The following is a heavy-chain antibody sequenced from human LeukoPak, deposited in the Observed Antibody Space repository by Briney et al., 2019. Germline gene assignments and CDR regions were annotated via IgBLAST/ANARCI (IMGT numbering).Heavy chain of an antibody. Sequence: SETLSLTCTVSGGSISSYYWSWIRQPPGKGLEWIGYIYYSGSTNYNPSLKSRVTRSVDTSKNQFSLKLSSVTAADTAVYYCARDHYIAGTQYYYYYMDVWGKGTTVTVSS. D-gene: IGHD1-1*01. CDR2: IYYSGST. CDR1: GGSISSYY. V-gene: IGHV4-59*01. J-gene: IGHJ6*03. CDR3: ARDHYIAGTQYYYYYMDV.